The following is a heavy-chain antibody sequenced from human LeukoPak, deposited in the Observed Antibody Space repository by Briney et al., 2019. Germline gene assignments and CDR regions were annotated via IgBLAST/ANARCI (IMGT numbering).Heavy chain of an antibody. V-gene: IGHV1-8*01. Sequence: ASVKVSCKASGYTFTSYDINRVRQATGQGLEWMGWMNPNSGNTGYAQKFQGRVTMTRNTSISTAYMELSSLRSEDTAVYYCARGRTMHSSSSWGYWGQGTLVTVSS. J-gene: IGHJ4*02. D-gene: IGHD6-6*01. CDR1: GYTFTSYD. CDR2: MNPNSGNT. CDR3: ARGRTMHSSSSWGY.